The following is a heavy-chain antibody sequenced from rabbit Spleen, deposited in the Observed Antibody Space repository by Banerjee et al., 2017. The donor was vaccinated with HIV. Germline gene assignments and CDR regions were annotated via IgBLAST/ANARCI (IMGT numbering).Heavy chain of an antibody. Sequence: VRQAPGKGLEWIGYIVPIFGVTYYANWVNGRFTISSHNAQNTLYLQLNSLTAADTATYFCARDGSGNPGDGDYFNLWGPGTLVTVS. V-gene: IGHV1S7*01. D-gene: IGHD7-1*01. CDR2: IVPIFGVT. CDR3: ARDGSGNPGDGDYFNL. J-gene: IGHJ4*01.